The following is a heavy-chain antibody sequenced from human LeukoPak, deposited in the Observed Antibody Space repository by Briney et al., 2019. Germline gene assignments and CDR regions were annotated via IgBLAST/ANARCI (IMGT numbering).Heavy chain of an antibody. D-gene: IGHD2-2*01. CDR3: ARLNGVPGGYFDY. CDR1: SGSSSGYY. CDR2: INHSGST. Sequence: KPSETLSPTCALYSGSSSGYYWSWIRQPPGKGMEWIGEINHSGSTNYNPSLKSRVTISVDTSTNQPSRSRSAVTAADTAVHYCARLNGVPGGYFDYWGQGTLVTVSS. J-gene: IGHJ4*02. V-gene: IGHV4-34*01.